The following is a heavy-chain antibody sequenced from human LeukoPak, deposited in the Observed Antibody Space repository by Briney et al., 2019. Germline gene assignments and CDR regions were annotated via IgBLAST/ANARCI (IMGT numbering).Heavy chain of an antibody. J-gene: IGHJ4*02. CDR3: ARGAQNRGRALVSGYYYFDY. V-gene: IGHV3-30*14. CDR1: AFTFSTYS. CDR2: ISYDGPNK. D-gene: IGHD3-22*01. Sequence: GRSLRLSCAASAFTFSTYSMHWVRQAPGKGLEWVAAISYDGPNKNYADSVKGRFTISRDNSKNTLYLQMNSLRAEDTAVYYCARGAQNRGRALVSGYYYFDYWGQGTLVTVSS.